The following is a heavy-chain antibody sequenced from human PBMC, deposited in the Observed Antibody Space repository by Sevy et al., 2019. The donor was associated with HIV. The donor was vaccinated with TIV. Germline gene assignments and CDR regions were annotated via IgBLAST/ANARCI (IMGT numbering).Heavy chain of an antibody. Sequence: SQTLSLTCAISGDSVSTNSAAWNWIRQSPSRGLEWLGRTYYRSKWFNDYVVSVKSRITINPDTSKNQFSLHLNSVTPEDTAVYYCARGVSLYYDISGYLFDYWGQGTLVTVSS. CDR2: TYYRSKWFN. CDR3: ARGVSLYYDISGYLFDY. CDR1: GDSVSTNSAA. J-gene: IGHJ4*02. V-gene: IGHV6-1*01. D-gene: IGHD3-22*01.